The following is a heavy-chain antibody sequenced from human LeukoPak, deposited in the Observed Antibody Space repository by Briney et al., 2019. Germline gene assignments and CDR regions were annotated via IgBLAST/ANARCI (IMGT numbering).Heavy chain of an antibody. Sequence: GGSLRLSCAASGFIFSDYSMNWVRQAPGKGLEWVASISISGSSIYYTDSVKGRFTISRDNSKSTVYLQMNSLRAEDTAVYYCARDAPMVRGIIPVDDWGQGTLVTVSS. CDR1: GFIFSDYS. CDR2: ISISGSSI. D-gene: IGHD3-10*01. J-gene: IGHJ4*02. V-gene: IGHV3-21*04. CDR3: ARDAPMVRGIIPVDD.